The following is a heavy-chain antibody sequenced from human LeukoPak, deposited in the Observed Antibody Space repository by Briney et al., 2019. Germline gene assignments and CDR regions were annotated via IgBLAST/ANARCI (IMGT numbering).Heavy chain of an antibody. D-gene: IGHD6-13*01. J-gene: IGHJ5*02. Sequence: GGSLRLSCAASGLTFSSYSMNWVRQAPGKGLEWVSSISSSSSYIYYADSVKGRFTISRDNAKNSLYLQMNSLRAEDTAVYYCAREEYSSSWYGWFDPWGQGTLVTVSS. V-gene: IGHV3-21*01. CDR1: GLTFSSYS. CDR3: AREEYSSSWYGWFDP. CDR2: ISSSSSYI.